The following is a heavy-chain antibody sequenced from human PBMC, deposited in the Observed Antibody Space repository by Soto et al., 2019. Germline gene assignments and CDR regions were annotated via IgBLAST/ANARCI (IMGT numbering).Heavy chain of an antibody. Sequence: GGSLRLSCAASGFTFSNYWMHWVRQAPGKGLVWVSGINSDGSTTTSADSVKGRFTISRDNAKNTLYLQMNSLRAEDTAVYYCAKSVITTGGPFPYWGQGTLVTVSS. CDR2: INSDGSTT. CDR1: GFTFSNYW. D-gene: IGHD3-22*01. J-gene: IGHJ4*02. V-gene: IGHV3-74*01. CDR3: AKSVITTGGPFPY.